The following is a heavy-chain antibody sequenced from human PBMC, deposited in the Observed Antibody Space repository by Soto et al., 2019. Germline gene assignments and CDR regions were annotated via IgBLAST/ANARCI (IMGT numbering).Heavy chain of an antibody. CDR2: IKQDGSEK. CDR3: ARDTRSSSSPYYYYGMDV. CDR1: GFTFSNYW. D-gene: IGHD6-6*01. V-gene: IGHV3-7*01. Sequence: TGGSLRLSCAASGFTFSNYWMSWVRQAPGKGLEWVASIKQDGSEKQYADSVKGRFTISRDDATNSLYLQMDSLRADDTAVYYCARDTRSSSSPYYYYGMDVWGQGTTVTVSS. J-gene: IGHJ6*02.